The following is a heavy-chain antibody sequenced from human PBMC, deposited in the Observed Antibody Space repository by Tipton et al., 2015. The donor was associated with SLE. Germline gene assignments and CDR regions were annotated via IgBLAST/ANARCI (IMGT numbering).Heavy chain of an antibody. V-gene: IGHV1-46*02. J-gene: IGHJ4*02. CDR2: INPGGGST. CDR1: GYTFNSYY. D-gene: IGHD7-27*01. Sequence: QSGPEVKKPGASVKVSCKASGYTFNSYYMHWVRQAPGQGLEWMGIINPGGGSTSCSQKFQGRVTMTRDTSKTHFSLRLNSVTAADTAVYYCARGGLGSDLRGSIYFGSWGQGTLVTVSS. CDR3: ARGGLGSDLRGSIYFGS.